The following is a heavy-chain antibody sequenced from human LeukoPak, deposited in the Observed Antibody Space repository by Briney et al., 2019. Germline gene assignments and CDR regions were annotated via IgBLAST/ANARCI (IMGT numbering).Heavy chain of an antibody. CDR3: ATPLDYYDSSGFHQGGD. Sequence: GGSLRLSCAASGFTFSSYAMTWVRQAPGKGLEWVANIKEDGGKKNYVDSVKGRFTISRDNAKSSLYLQMNSLRAEDTAVYYCATPLDYYDSSGFHQGGDWGQGTLVTVSS. V-gene: IGHV3-7*03. D-gene: IGHD3-22*01. J-gene: IGHJ4*02. CDR1: GFTFSSYA. CDR2: IKEDGGKK.